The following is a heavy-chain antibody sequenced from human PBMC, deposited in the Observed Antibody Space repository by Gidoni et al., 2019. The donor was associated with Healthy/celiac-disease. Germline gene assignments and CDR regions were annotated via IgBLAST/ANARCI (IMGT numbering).Heavy chain of an antibody. Sequence: AASGFTFISYAMSWVRQAPGKGLEWVSAISGSGGSTYYADSVKGRFTISRDNSKNTLYLQMNSLRAEDTAVYYCAKSVWFGELLYYFDYWGQGTLVTVSS. CDR2: ISGSGGST. CDR1: GFTFISYA. J-gene: IGHJ4*02. D-gene: IGHD3-10*01. CDR3: AKSVWFGELLYYFDY. V-gene: IGHV3-23*01.